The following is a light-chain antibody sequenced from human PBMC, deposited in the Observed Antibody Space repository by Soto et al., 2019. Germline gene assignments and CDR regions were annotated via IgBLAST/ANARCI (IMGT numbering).Light chain of an antibody. CDR1: SSDVGDYNY. V-gene: IGLV2-8*01. J-gene: IGLJ1*01. CDR2: EVS. CDR3: QSYDSSLSGYV. Sequence: QSVLTQPPSASGTPGQSVTIPCTGTSSDVGDYNYVSWYQQHPGKAPKLMIYEVSRRPSGVPDRFSGSKSGNTASLAITGLQAEDEADYYCQSYDSSLSGYVFGTGTKLTVL.